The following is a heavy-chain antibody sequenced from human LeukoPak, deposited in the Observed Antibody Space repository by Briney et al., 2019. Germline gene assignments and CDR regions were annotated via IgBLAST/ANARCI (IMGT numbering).Heavy chain of an antibody. CDR1: GFTFSNYA. D-gene: IGHD6-13*01. J-gene: IGHJ4*02. Sequence: PGGSLRLSCAASGFTFSNYAMSWVRQAPGKGLEWVSAISGSGGSTYYADSVEGRFTISRDNSKNTLYLQMNSLRAEDTAVYYCAGPTSIAAADPYYFDYWGQGTLVTVSS. CDR3: AGPTSIAAADPYYFDY. CDR2: ISGSGGST. V-gene: IGHV3-23*01.